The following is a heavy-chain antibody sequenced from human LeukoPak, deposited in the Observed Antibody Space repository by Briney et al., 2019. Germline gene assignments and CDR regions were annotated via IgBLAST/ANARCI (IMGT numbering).Heavy chain of an antibody. J-gene: IGHJ4*02. V-gene: IGHV3-9*03. CDR2: ISWNSGSI. Sequence: GGSLRLSCAASGFSFDDYAMHWVRQAPGKGLEWVSGISWNSGSIVYADSVKGRFTISRDNARNSLYLQMNSLRTEDMALYYCARISARAVTTGYFEYWGQGILVAVSS. CDR3: ARISARAVTTGYFEY. CDR1: GFSFDDYA. D-gene: IGHD4-17*01.